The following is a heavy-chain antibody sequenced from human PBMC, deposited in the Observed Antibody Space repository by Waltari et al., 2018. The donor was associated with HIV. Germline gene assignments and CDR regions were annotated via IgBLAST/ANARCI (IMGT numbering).Heavy chain of an antibody. D-gene: IGHD3-10*01. Sequence: QVQLVQSGSELKAPGASVKVSCKASGYTFTTYVINWVRQAPGQGLEWMGCINTKTGNPTYVQGFTGRFVFSLDTSVTSAYLQITSLRSEDTAVYYCGRSPGRSVDYWGQGTLVTVFS. CDR1: GYTFTTYV. CDR2: INTKTGNP. CDR3: GRSPGRSVDY. J-gene: IGHJ4*02. V-gene: IGHV7-4-1*02.